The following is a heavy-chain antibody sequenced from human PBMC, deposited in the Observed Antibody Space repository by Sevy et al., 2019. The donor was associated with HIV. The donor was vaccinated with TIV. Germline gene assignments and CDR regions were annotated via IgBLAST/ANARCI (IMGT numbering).Heavy chain of an antibody. CDR2: IDQDGSDK. V-gene: IGHV3-7*01. CDR1: EFIFTGYW. D-gene: IGHD3-10*01. J-gene: IGHJ3*02. CDR3: ARAGDWGNINHSNQILDI. Sequence: GGSLRLSCAASEFIFTGYWMNWVRQAPGKGLEWVANIDQDGSDKRYVDSMRGRLTISRDNANNFLYLQMSCLRADDTAVYYCARAGDWGNINHSNQILDIWGHGTKVTVSS.